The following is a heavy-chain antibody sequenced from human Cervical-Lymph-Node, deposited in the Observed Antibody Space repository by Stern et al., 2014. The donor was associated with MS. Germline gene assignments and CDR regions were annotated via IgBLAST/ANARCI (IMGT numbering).Heavy chain of an antibody. D-gene: IGHD1-7*01. CDR1: GGSISSYY. V-gene: IGHV4-59*01. J-gene: IGHJ4*02. CDR2: IYFGGST. CDR3: ARGGVNWTYDY. Sequence: QVQLVQSGPGLVKPSETLTLTCTVSGGSISSYYWSWIRQPPEKGLEWIGYIYFGGSTNYNPSLKSRVTMSVDMSKNQFSLKLTSVTAADTAVYYCARGGVNWTYDYWGQGSLVTVSS.